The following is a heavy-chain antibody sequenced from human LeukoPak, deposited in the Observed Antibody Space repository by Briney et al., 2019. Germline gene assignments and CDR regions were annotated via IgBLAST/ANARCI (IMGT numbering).Heavy chain of an antibody. CDR1: GYSISSGYY. Sequence: TSETLSLTCTVSGYSISSGYYWGWIRPPPGKGLEWIGSIYHSGSTYYNPSLKSRVTISVDTSKNQFSLKLSSVTAADTAVYYCARRGRYCSGGSCFIGLFDPWGQGTLVTVSS. CDR2: IYHSGST. J-gene: IGHJ5*02. V-gene: IGHV4-38-2*02. CDR3: ARRGRYCSGGSCFIGLFDP. D-gene: IGHD2-15*01.